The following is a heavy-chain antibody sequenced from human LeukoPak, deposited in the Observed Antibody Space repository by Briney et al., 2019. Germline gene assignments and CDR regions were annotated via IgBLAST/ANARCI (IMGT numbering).Heavy chain of an antibody. Sequence: ASVKVSCKASGYTFTGYYMHWVRQAPGQGLEWMGRINPNSGGTNYAQKFQGRVPMTRDTSISTAYMELSRLRSDDTAVYYCAREGNPGGPYDYWGQGTLVTVSS. J-gene: IGHJ4*02. D-gene: IGHD4-23*01. CDR3: AREGNPGGPYDY. CDR1: GYTFTGYY. V-gene: IGHV1-2*06. CDR2: INPNSGGT.